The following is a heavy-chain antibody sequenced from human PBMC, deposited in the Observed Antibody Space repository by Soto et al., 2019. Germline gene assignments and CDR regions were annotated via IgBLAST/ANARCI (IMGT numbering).Heavy chain of an antibody. J-gene: IGHJ4*02. CDR3: AKDQGSSWYEIDY. V-gene: IGHV3-23*01. CDR2: ISGSGGST. CDR1: GFTFSNYA. D-gene: IGHD6-13*01. Sequence: EVQLLESGGGLVQPGGSLRLSCAASGFTFSNYAVTWVRQAPGKGLGWVSTISGSGGSTYYADSVKGRFTISRDNSKNTLYLQMNRLRAEDTAVYYCAKDQGSSWYEIDYWGQGTLVTVSS.